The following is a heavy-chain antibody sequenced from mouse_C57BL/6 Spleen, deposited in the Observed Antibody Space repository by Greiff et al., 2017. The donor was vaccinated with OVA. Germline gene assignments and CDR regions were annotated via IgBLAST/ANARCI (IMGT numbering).Heavy chain of an antibody. V-gene: IGHV1-55*01. CDR2: IYPGSGST. CDR1: GYTFTSYW. Sequence: QVHVKQSGAELVKPGASVKMSCKASGYTFTSYWITWVKQRPGQGLEWIGDIYPGSGSTNYNEKFKSKATLTVDTSSSTAYMQLSSLTSDDSAVYYCSRAWDRDYFDYWGQGTTLTVSS. J-gene: IGHJ2*01. D-gene: IGHD3-3*01. CDR3: SRAWDRDYFDY.